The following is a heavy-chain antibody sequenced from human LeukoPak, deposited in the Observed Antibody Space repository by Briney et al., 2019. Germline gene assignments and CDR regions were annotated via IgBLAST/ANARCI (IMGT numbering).Heavy chain of an antibody. Sequence: GGSLRLSCAASGFTFSSYSMNWVRQAPGKGLEWVSSISSSSSYIYYADSVKGRFTISRDNAKNSLYLQMNSLRAEDTAVYYCAREGIAAVGTDYWGQGALVTVSS. CDR2: ISSSSSYI. CDR3: AREGIAAVGTDY. CDR1: GFTFSSYS. V-gene: IGHV3-21*01. D-gene: IGHD6-13*01. J-gene: IGHJ4*02.